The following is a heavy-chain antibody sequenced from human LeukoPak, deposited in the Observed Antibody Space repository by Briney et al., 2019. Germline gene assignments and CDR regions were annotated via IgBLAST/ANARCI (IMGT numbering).Heavy chain of an antibody. D-gene: IGHD1-1*01. CDR2: INYNGRST. J-gene: IGHJ4*02. CDR1: GFSFGNSD. CDR3: AKDPNWEGGY. V-gene: IGHV3-23*01. Sequence: GGSLRLSCAATGFSFGNSDMNWFRQAPGEGPHWVANINYNGRSTSNADSVKGRFTIARANSKSMLLLQMNGLRAEDTALYYWAKDPNWEGGYWGQGTLVTVSS.